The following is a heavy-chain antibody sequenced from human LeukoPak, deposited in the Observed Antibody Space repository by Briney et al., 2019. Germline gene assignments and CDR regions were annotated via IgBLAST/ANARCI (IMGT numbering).Heavy chain of an antibody. J-gene: IGHJ4*02. CDR2: INHSGST. CDR3: ARGRGRSILNY. CDR1: GGSFSGYY. Sequence: SETLSLTCAVYGGSFSGYYWSWIRQPPGKGLEWIGEINHSGSTNYNPSLKSRVTISVDTSKNQFSLKLSSVTAADTAVYYCARGRGRSILNYWGQGTLVTVSS. D-gene: IGHD3-9*01. V-gene: IGHV4-34*01.